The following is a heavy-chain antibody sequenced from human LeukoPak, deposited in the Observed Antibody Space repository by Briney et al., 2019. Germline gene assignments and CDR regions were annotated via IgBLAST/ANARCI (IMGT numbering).Heavy chain of an antibody. D-gene: IGHD6-19*01. Sequence: ASVKVSCKASGYTFTSYYIHWVRQAPGQGLEWMGWISAYTGYTKYAEKFQGRVTMTTDQSTSTAYMELKSLRSDDTAVYYCARDPSNTSGWYIYFDYWGQGTLVTVSS. CDR3: ARDPSNTSGWYIYFDY. V-gene: IGHV1-18*04. CDR1: GYTFTSYY. CDR2: ISAYTGYT. J-gene: IGHJ4*02.